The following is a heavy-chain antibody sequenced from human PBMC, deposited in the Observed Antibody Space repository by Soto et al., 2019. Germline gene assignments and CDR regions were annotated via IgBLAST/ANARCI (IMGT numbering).Heavy chain of an antibody. Sequence: PSETLSLTCTVPGGSISSYYWSWIRQPAGKGLEWIGRIYTSGSTNYNPSLKGRVTMSVDTSKNQFSLKLSSVTAADTAVYYCARAGKTKGYCSGGSCYTGGQNNWFDPWGQGTLVTVSS. CDR2: IYTSGST. CDR1: GGSISSYY. D-gene: IGHD2-15*01. CDR3: ARAGKTKGYCSGGSCYTGGQNNWFDP. V-gene: IGHV4-4*07. J-gene: IGHJ5*02.